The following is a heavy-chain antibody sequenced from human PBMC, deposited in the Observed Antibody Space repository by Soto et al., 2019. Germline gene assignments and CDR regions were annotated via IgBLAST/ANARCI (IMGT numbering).Heavy chain of an antibody. V-gene: IGHV4-31*03. CDR3: ARDRDSSGWYGFDY. CDR2: IYYSGST. J-gene: IGHJ4*02. D-gene: IGHD6-19*01. CDR1: GGSISSGGYY. Sequence: PSETLSLTCTVSGGSISSGGYYWSWIRQHPGKGLEWIGYIYYSGSTYYNPSLKSRVTISVDTSKNQFSLKLSSVTAADTAVYYCARDRDSSGWYGFDYWGQGTLVTAPQ.